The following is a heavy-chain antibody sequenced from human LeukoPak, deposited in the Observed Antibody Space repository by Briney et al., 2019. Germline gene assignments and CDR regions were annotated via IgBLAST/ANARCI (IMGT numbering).Heavy chain of an antibody. CDR3: ARDINGYYYDSHGYYPTDL. J-gene: IGHJ5*02. V-gene: IGHV1-18*01. Sequence: ASVKVSCKASGYIFTSYGISWVRQAPGQGLEWMGWISVYNGNTNYPQRLQGRVTMTTDTSTTTAYTELRSLRSDDTAAYYCARDINGYYYDSHGYYPTDLWGQGTLVTVSS. D-gene: IGHD3-22*01. CDR2: ISVYNGNT. CDR1: GYIFTSYG.